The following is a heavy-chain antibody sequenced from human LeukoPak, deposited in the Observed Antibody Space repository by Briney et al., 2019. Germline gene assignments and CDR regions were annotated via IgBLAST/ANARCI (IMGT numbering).Heavy chain of an antibody. V-gene: IGHV3-73*01. CDR3: TMGYDYVWGSYPEYYFDY. CDR2: IRSKANSYAT. Sequence: GGSLRLSCATSGFSFSSHDMNWVRQASGKGLEWVGRIRSKANSYATAYAASVKGRFTISRDDSKNTAYLQMNSLKTEDAAVYYCTMGYDYVWGSYPEYYFDYWGQGTLVTVSS. CDR1: GFSFSSHD. J-gene: IGHJ4*02. D-gene: IGHD3-16*01.